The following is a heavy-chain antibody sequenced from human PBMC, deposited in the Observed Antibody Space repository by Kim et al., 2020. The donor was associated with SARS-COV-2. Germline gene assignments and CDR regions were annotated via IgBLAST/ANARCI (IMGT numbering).Heavy chain of an antibody. D-gene: IGHD6-13*01. J-gene: IGHJ4*02. Sequence: GGSLRLSCAVSGFTFSSYWMSWVRQAPGKGLEWVANIKQDGSEKYYVDSVKGRFTISRDNAKNSLYLQMNSLRAEDTAVYYCASLAAANTALTYFDYWGQGTPVTVSS. CDR1: GFTFSSYW. CDR3: ASLAAANTALTYFDY. CDR2: IKQDGSEK. V-gene: IGHV3-7*01.